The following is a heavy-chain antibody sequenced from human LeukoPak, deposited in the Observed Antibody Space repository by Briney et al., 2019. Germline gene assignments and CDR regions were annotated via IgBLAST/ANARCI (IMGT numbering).Heavy chain of an antibody. Sequence: PGGSLRLSCAASGFTFNNYAMSRVRQAPGKGLEWVSTISGSDDNTYYADSVKGRFTISRDISKNTLYLQMNSLRADDTAVYYCANDFDHWGQGTLVTVSS. V-gene: IGHV3-23*01. J-gene: IGHJ4*02. CDR1: GFTFNNYA. CDR2: ISGSDDNT. CDR3: ANDFDH.